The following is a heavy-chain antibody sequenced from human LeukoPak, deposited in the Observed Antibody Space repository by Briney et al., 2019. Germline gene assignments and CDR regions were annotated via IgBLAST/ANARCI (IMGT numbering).Heavy chain of an antibody. CDR1: GFTFSSYW. CDR3: ARYHLVAGTGY. Sequence: GGSLRLSCAASGFTFSSYWMSWVRQAPGKVLEWVANKKQDGSEKYYVDSVNGRFTIYRDNAKNSMYLKMNRLRAEDTAVYYCARYHLVAGTGYWGQGTLVTVSS. J-gene: IGHJ4*02. D-gene: IGHD6-19*01. CDR2: KKQDGSEK. V-gene: IGHV3-7*01.